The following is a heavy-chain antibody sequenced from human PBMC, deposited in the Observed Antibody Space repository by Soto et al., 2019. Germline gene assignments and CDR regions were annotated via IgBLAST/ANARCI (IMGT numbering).Heavy chain of an antibody. CDR3: ARDADTARYDYYYGMDV. D-gene: IGHD5-18*01. CDR2: ISSSSSYI. J-gene: IGHJ6*02. CDR1: GFTFSSYG. V-gene: IGHV3-21*01. Sequence: GGSLRLSFAASGFTFSSYGMPWVRQAPGKGLEWASSISSSSSYIYYADSVKGRFTISRDDPKNSLYLQLNSLRAEDTAVYYCARDADTARYDYYYGMDVWGQGTTVTVSS.